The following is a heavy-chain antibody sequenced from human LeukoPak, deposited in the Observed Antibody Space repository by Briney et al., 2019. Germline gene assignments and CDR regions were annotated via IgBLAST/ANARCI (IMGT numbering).Heavy chain of an antibody. CDR3: ARSGGYSSSWSL. CDR1: GGSISTYY. Sequence: PSETLSLTCTVSGGSISTYYWNWIRQPPGKGLEWIGYIYYSGSTNYNPSLKSRVTISVDTSKNQFSLKLSSVTAADPAVYYCARSGGYSSSWSLWGQGTLVTVSS. J-gene: IGHJ4*02. V-gene: IGHV4-59*01. CDR2: IYYSGST. D-gene: IGHD6-13*01.